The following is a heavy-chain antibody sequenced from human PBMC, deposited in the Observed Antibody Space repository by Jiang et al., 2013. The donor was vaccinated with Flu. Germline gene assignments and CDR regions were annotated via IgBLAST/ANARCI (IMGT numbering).Heavy chain of an antibody. V-gene: IGHV1-46*01. J-gene: IGHJ1*01. CDR1: GYTLATYF. Sequence: SGAEVKKPGASVKVSCKASGYTLATYFMHWVRQAPGQGLEWMGIINPNGGSTSYAQKFQDRITMTRDTSTSTVYMELSSLRSEDTAVYYCARGGSSSSPDAEYFQYWGQGTLLTVSS. CDR3: ARGGSSSSPDAEYFQY. D-gene: IGHD6-13*01. CDR2: INPNGGST.